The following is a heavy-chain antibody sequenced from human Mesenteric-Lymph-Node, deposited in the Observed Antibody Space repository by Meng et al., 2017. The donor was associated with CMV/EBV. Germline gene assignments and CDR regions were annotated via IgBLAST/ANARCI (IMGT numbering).Heavy chain of an antibody. CDR1: GASFRGYY. CDR2: INHSGNI. J-gene: IGHJ4*02. Sequence: RPCAVYGASFRGYYWTWLRQPPGKGLEWIGDINHSGNINYNPSLKSRVTISVDTSKNQFSLKVDSVTAADTAVYYCARSTSGYPLDSWGQGALVTV. V-gene: IGHV4-34*01. D-gene: IGHD3-22*01. CDR3: ARSTSGYPLDS.